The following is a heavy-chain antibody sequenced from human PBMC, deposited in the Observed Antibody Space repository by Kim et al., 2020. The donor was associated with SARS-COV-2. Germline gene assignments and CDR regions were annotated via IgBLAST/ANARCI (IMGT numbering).Heavy chain of an antibody. CDR2: INHSGST. D-gene: IGHD3-10*01. CDR3: ARDLPLLWGISSGMDV. J-gene: IGHJ6*02. V-gene: IGHV4-34*01. CDR1: GGSFSGYY. Sequence: SETLSLTCAVYGGSFSGYYWSWIRQPPGKGLEWIGEINHSGSTNYNPSLKSRVTISVDTSKNQFSLKLSSVTAADTAEYCCARDLPLLWGISSGMDVWGQGTTVTVSS.